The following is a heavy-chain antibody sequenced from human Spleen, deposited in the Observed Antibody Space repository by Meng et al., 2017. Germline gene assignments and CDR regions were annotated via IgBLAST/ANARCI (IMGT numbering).Heavy chain of an antibody. CDR1: GGTYSSYS. D-gene: IGHD5-18*01. CDR3: ARGYFYGSHAYYTNDY. V-gene: IGHV1-69*06. Sequence: KVSCKASGGTYSSYSISWVRQAPGQGLEWMGGIIPIFGTTNYAQKCQGRVTINADKSTGTAFIDLSSLRSDDSAVYYCARGYFYGSHAYYTNDYWGQGMLVTVSS. CDR2: IIPIFGTT. J-gene: IGHJ4*02.